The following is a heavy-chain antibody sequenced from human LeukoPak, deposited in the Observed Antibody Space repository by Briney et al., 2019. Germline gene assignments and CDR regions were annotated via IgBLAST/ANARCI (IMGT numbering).Heavy chain of an antibody. Sequence: GGSLRLSCAASGFTFSSYWMSWVRQAPGKGLEWVANIKQDGSEKNYVDSVKGRFTISRDNAKNSLYLQMNSLRAEDTAVYYCARVRYYYDSSGYYYVLYEATFDYWGQGTLVTVS. V-gene: IGHV3-7*01. CDR2: IKQDGSEK. CDR3: ARVRYYYDSSGYYYVLYEATFDY. D-gene: IGHD3-22*01. CDR1: GFTFSSYW. J-gene: IGHJ4*02.